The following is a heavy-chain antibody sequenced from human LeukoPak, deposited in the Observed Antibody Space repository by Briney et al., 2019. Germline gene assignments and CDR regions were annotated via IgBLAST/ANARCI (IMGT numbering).Heavy chain of an antibody. V-gene: IGHV3-21*04. CDR2: ITSTSSYI. CDR3: AKEGQWFGELMGAFDI. Sequence: GGSLRLSCAASGFTFSTYNMNWVRQTPGKGLEWVSSITSTSSYIYYADSVKGRFTISRDNSKNTLYLQMNSLRAEDTAVYYCAKEGQWFGELMGAFDIWGQGTMVTVSS. D-gene: IGHD3-10*01. CDR1: GFTFSTYN. J-gene: IGHJ3*02.